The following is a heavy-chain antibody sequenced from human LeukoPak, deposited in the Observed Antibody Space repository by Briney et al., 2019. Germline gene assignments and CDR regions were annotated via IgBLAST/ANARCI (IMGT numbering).Heavy chain of an antibody. CDR2: IKSKTDGGAT. J-gene: IGHJ4*02. Sequence: SGGSLRLSCAASGFIFSNAWMNWVRQAPGKGLEWVGRIKSKTDGGATDYAAPVKGRFTISRDDSKNTLSLEMNSLKTEDTAVYYCTTRSGWSDFDYWGQGILVTVSS. CDR1: GFIFSNAW. CDR3: TTRSGWSDFDY. V-gene: IGHV3-15*07. D-gene: IGHD6-19*01.